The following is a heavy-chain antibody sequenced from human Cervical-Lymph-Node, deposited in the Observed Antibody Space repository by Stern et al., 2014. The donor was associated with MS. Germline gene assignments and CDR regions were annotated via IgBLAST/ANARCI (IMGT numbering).Heavy chain of an antibody. J-gene: IGHJ6*02. CDR3: ARQNYYNGMDV. CDR2: INPSGGRT. D-gene: IGHD2/OR15-2a*01. Sequence: QVQLVESGAEVKKPGASVKGSCKASGYTFTSDYMHWVRQDPGQGLEGMGIINPSGGRTSYAQKFQGRVTMTRDTSTSTVHMELSSLRSEDTAVYYCARQNYYNGMDVWGQGTTVTVSS. V-gene: IGHV1-46*01. CDR1: GYTFTSDY.